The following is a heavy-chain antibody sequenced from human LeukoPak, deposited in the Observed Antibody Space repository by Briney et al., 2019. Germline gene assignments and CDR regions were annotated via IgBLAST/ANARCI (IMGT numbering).Heavy chain of an antibody. CDR2: IRQDGSEK. V-gene: IGHV3-7*05. Sequence: GGSLRLSCVASGFTFGSYWMNWVRQAPGKGLEWVANIRQDGSEKKYVDSVKGRFTISRDNAKNALYLQMNSLRAEDTAVYYCARHGPGGYYDHMDYWGQGTLVTVSS. J-gene: IGHJ4*02. CDR3: ARHGPGGYYDHMDY. CDR1: GFTFGSYW. D-gene: IGHD3-22*01.